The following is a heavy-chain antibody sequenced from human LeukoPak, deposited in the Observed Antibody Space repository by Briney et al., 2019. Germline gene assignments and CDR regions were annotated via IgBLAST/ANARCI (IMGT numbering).Heavy chain of an antibody. CDR3: ATSRDGGDNWYFDL. Sequence: SETLSLTCTVSGGSISSGGYYWSWIRQHPGKGLEWIGYIYYSGSTYSNPSLKSRVTISVDTSKNQFSLKLSSVTAADTAVYYCATSRDGGDNWYFDLWGRGTLVTVSS. D-gene: IGHD2-21*01. CDR1: GGSISSGGYY. CDR2: IYYSGST. V-gene: IGHV4-31*03. J-gene: IGHJ2*01.